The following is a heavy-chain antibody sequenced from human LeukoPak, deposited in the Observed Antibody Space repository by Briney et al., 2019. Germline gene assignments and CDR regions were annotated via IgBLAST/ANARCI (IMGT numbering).Heavy chain of an antibody. CDR3: ARSGRFLEWFDY. J-gene: IGHJ4*02. D-gene: IGHD3-3*01. CDR1: GGSISSGGYY. V-gene: IGHV4-31*03. CDR2: IYYSGST. Sequence: SETLSLTCTVSGGSISSGGYYWSWIRQHPGKGLEWIGYIYYSGSTYYNPSLKSRVTISVDTSKNQFSLKLSSVTAADTAVYYCARSGRFLEWFDYWGQGTLVIVSS.